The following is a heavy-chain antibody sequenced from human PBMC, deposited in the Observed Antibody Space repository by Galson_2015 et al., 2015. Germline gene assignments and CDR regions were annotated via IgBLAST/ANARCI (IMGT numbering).Heavy chain of an antibody. J-gene: IGHJ4*02. CDR2: ISNSSSYI. D-gene: IGHD6-19*01. CDR3: ASQWLFDY. CDR1: GFTFSSYS. Sequence: SLRLSCAASGFTFSSYSMNWVRQAPGKGLEWVSSISNSSSYIYYADSVKGRFTISRDNAKNSLYLQMNSLRAEDTAVYYCASQWLFDYWGQGTLVTVSS. V-gene: IGHV3-21*01.